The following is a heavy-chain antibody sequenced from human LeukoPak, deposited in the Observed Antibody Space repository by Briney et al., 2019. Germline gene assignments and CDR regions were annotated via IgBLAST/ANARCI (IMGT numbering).Heavy chain of an antibody. CDR1: GFTFSSYG. V-gene: IGHV3-33*01. Sequence: PGGSLRLSCAASGFTFSSYGMHWVRQAPGKGLEWVAVIWYDGSNKYYADSVKSRCTISRDNSKNTLYLQMNSLRAEDTAVYYCARDPNYYYDSSGYPSGDYWGQGTLVTVSS. D-gene: IGHD3-22*01. J-gene: IGHJ4*02. CDR3: ARDPNYYYDSSGYPSGDY. CDR2: IWYDGSNK.